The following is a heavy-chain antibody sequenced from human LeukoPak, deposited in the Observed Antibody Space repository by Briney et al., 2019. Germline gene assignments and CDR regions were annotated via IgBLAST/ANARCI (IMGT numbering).Heavy chain of an antibody. J-gene: IGHJ5*02. Sequence: SETLSLTCTVSGGAISSDDYYWTWIRQHPGKGLEWIGYSHYSGITDYNPSLQSRVTISVDTSQNHFSLHLTSVTAADTAAYYCARYTTLSTNWFDPWGQGTLVTVSS. CDR2: SHYSGIT. D-gene: IGHD2/OR15-2a*01. CDR3: ARYTTLSTNWFDP. V-gene: IGHV4-31*03. CDR1: GGAISSDDYY.